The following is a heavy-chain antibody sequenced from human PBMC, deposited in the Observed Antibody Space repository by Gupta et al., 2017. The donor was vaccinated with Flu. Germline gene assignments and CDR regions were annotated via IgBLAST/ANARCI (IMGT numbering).Heavy chain of an antibody. J-gene: IGHJ6*02. V-gene: IGHV3-15*06. Sequence: EVQLVQSGGGLVKPGESLTLSCAASGLPLKDVWMNWVRKAPGKGLEWVGRIQSSTDGGTVHSAVRVEGRFTISRDDSENTLFLQMTNLTTEDTGVYYCSTVSIEQWVLVHPYYYSGVDVWGQGTTVTVSS. D-gene: IGHD1-26*01. CDR1: GLPLKDVW. CDR3: STVSIEQWVLVHPYYYSGVDV. CDR2: IQSSTDGGTV.